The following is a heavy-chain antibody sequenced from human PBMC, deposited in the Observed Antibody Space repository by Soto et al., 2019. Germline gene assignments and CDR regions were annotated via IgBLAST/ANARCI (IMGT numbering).Heavy chain of an antibody. CDR1: GYTFTGYY. D-gene: IGHD3-3*01. Sequence: QVQLVQSGAEVKKPGASVKVSCKASGYTFTGYYMHWVRQAPGQGLEWMGWINPNSGGTNYAQKFQGGVPMTRDKSISTPCMERSRLRSADTAVYYRARVGSTNFHFDCWGQGTLVTVSS. J-gene: IGHJ4*02. V-gene: IGHV1-2*02. CDR3: ARVGSTNFHFDC. CDR2: INPNSGGT.